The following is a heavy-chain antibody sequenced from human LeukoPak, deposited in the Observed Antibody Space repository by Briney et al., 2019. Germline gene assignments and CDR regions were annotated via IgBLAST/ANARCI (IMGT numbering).Heavy chain of an antibody. J-gene: IGHJ4*02. D-gene: IGHD6-13*01. CDR3: ARARGPAAAGTIFGDY. V-gene: IGHV3-7*01. CDR2: IKQDGSEK. CDR1: GFTFSSYW. Sequence: GGSLRLSCAASGFTFSSYWMSWVRQAPGKGLEWVANIKQDGSEKYYVDSVKGRFTISRDNAKNSRYLQMNSLRAEDTAVYYCARARGPAAAGTIFGDYWGQGTLATVSS.